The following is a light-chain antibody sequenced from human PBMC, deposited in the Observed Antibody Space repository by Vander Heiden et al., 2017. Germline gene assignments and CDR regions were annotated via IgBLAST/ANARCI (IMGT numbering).Light chain of an antibody. V-gene: IGLV1-51*01. CDR2: DNN. J-gene: IGLJ2*01. CDR1: SSNIGNNY. CDR3: ATWDTSLSAVV. Sequence: SVLTQPPSVFAAPGPRVTISCSGRSSNIGNNYVSWYQHLPGTSPKLLIYDNNKRPSGIPDRFSGSKSGTSATLGITGLQTGDEADYYCATWDTSLSAVVFGGGTKLTVL.